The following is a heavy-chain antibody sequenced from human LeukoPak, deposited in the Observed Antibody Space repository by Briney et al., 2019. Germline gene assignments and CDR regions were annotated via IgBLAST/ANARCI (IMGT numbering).Heavy chain of an antibody. CDR1: GYSFTSYW. D-gene: IGHD3-22*01. V-gene: IGHV5-51*01. CDR3: ARRADDSSGFVNWFDP. J-gene: IGHJ5*02. CDR2: MYPGDSET. Sequence: GESLKISCKGSGYSFTSYWIAWVRQMPGKGLECMGIMYPGDSETRYSPSFQGQVTISADKSIDTAYLQWSSLKASDTAMYYCARRADDSSGFVNWFDPWGQGTLVTVSS.